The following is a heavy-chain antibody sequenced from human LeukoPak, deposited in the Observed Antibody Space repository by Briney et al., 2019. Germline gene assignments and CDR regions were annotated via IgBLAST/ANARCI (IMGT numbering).Heavy chain of an antibody. V-gene: IGHV3-30*02. Sequence: GGSLRLSCAASGFTFSSYGMHWVRQAPGKGLEWVAFIRYDGSNKYYADSVKGRFTISRDNSKNTLYLQMNSLRAEDTAVYYCAKGYYDFWSGYLDYFDYWGQGTLVTVSS. J-gene: IGHJ4*02. CDR3: AKGYYDFWSGYLDYFDY. D-gene: IGHD3-3*01. CDR2: IRYDGSNK. CDR1: GFTFSSYG.